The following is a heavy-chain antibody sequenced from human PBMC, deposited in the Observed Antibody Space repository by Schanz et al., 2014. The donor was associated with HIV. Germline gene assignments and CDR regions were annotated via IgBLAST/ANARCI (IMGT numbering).Heavy chain of an antibody. CDR1: GFTFSNYG. CDR2: ISHNGNND. Sequence: QVQLVESGGGVVQPGRSLKLSCAASGFTFSNYGMHWVRQVPGKGLEWVAVISHNGNNDYYAESVKGRVTISRDNSKNTLYLQMNSLGVEDTAVYFCARDGARTSHWGFWGQGTLVTVSS. D-gene: IGHD2-2*01. J-gene: IGHJ4*02. V-gene: IGHV3-30*03. CDR3: ARDGARTSHWGF.